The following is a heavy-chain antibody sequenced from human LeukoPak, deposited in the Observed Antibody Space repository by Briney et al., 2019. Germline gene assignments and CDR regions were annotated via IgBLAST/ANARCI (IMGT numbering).Heavy chain of an antibody. CDR3: ARGYYYAMDV. Sequence: GGSLRLSCAASGFSFSSYGMQWVRQAPGKGLGWVAVISSDGSYKHYADSVKGRFTFSRDNSKTTLYLQMNSLRVEDTAVYYCARGYYYAMDVWGQGTTVTVSS. CDR1: GFSFSSYG. CDR2: ISSDGSYK. V-gene: IGHV3-33*01. J-gene: IGHJ6*02.